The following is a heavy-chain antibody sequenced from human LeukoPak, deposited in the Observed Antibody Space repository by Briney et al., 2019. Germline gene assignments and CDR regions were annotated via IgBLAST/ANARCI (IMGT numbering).Heavy chain of an antibody. D-gene: IGHD3-22*01. CDR2: IYYSGST. CDR1: GGSISSYY. Sequence: SETLSPSCTVSGGSISSYYWSWIRQPPGKGLEWIGYIYYSGSTNYNPSLKSRVTISVDTSKNQFSLKLSSVTAADTAVYYCARRGYYYDSSGYYSGYYYYYMDVWGKGTTVTVSS. V-gene: IGHV4-59*01. J-gene: IGHJ6*03. CDR3: ARRGYYYDSSGYYSGYYYYYMDV.